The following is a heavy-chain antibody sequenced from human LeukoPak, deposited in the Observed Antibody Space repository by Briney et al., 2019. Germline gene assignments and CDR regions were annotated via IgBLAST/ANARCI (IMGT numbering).Heavy chain of an antibody. D-gene: IGHD2-2*01. CDR3: ASGRTDIVVVPATLRNYYFDY. CDR2: IMPMFGTA. Sequence: SVKVSCKASGGTFSSYDISWVRQAPGQGLEWMGGIMPMFGTANYAQKFQGRVTITADKSTSTAYMELSSLRSEDTAVYYCASGRTDIVVVPATLRNYYFDYWGQGTLVTVSS. CDR1: GGTFSSYD. J-gene: IGHJ4*02. V-gene: IGHV1-69*06.